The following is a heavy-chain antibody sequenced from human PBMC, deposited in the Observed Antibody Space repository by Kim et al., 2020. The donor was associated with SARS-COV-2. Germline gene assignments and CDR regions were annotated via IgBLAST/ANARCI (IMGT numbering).Heavy chain of an antibody. CDR2: IIPIFGTA. Sequence: SVKVSCKASGGTFSSYAISWVRQAPGQGLEWMGGIIPIFGTANYAQKFQGRVTITADESTSTAYMELSSLRSEDTAVYYCARDLGLGVARPDIWGQGTMVTVSS. CDR1: GGTFSSYA. D-gene: IGHD6-19*01. CDR3: ARDLGLGVARPDI. V-gene: IGHV1-69*13. J-gene: IGHJ3*02.